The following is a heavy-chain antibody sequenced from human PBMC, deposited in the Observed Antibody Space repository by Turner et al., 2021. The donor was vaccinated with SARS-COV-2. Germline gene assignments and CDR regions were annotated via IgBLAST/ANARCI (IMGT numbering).Heavy chain of an antibody. V-gene: IGHV1-2*02. J-gene: IGHJ4*02. CDR1: GYTFIDYY. Sequence: QVQLVQSGAEVKMPGASVKVSCKASGYTFIDYYIHWVRQAPGQGLEWMGYINPNSGDTDYSQRFQGRVTMTRDTSVSTAYMELSRLGSDDSAVYYCALTSGTYYVFFDYWGQGAQVTVSS. CDR3: ALTSGTYYVFFDY. CDR2: INPNSGDT. D-gene: IGHD1-26*01.